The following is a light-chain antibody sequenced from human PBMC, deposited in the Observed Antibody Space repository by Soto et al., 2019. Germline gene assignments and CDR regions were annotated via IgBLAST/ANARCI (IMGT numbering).Light chain of an antibody. CDR1: SSDVGGYNY. Sequence: QALLNPPPSPSGSPGQSVTLSCPGTSSDVGGYNYVSWYQQHPGKAPKLMIYEVSKRPSGVPDRFSGSKSGNTASLTVSGLQAEDEADYYCSSYAGSNNFGVFGTGTKVTVL. CDR2: EVS. CDR3: SSYAGSNNFGV. V-gene: IGLV2-8*01. J-gene: IGLJ1*01.